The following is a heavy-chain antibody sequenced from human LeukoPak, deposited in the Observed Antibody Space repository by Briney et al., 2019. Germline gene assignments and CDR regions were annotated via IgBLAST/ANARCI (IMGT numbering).Heavy chain of an antibody. CDR1: GGTFSSYA. J-gene: IGHJ6*02. CDR3: ARGQYSSSWPGENYYYYYYGMDV. D-gene: IGHD6-13*01. V-gene: IGHV1-69*01. CDR2: IIPILGAA. Sequence: GASVKVSCKASGGTFSSYAISWVRQAPGQGLEWMGGIIPILGAANYAQKFQGRVTITADESTSTAYMELSSLRSEDTAVYYCARGQYSSSWPGENYYYYYYGMDVWGQGTTVTVSS.